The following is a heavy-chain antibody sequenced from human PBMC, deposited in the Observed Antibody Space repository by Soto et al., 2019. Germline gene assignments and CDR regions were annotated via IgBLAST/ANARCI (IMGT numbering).Heavy chain of an antibody. Sequence: GGSLRLSCAASGFTFSSYAMSWVRQAPGKGLEWLAIIRYDGSNKYYGDSVKGRFTISRDNSNNTLYLEMNNLRAEDTAVYYCARDRTFYGSGSKGMDFWGQGTTVTVSS. V-gene: IGHV3-33*08. CDR2: IRYDGSNK. CDR1: GFTFSSYA. J-gene: IGHJ6*02. CDR3: ARDRTFYGSGSKGMDF. D-gene: IGHD3-10*01.